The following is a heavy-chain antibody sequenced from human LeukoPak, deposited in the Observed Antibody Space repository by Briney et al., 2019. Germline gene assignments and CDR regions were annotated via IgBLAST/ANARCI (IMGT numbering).Heavy chain of an antibody. CDR1: GFTVSSNY. Sequence: GGSLRLSCAASGFTVSSNYMSWVRQAPGKGLEWVSVIYSGSSTYYADSVKGRFTISRDNSKNTLYLQMNSLRAEDTAVYYCARELNGAIDAFDIWGQGTMVTVSS. J-gene: IGHJ3*02. D-gene: IGHD2-8*01. CDR3: ARELNGAIDAFDI. V-gene: IGHV3-53*01. CDR2: IYSGSST.